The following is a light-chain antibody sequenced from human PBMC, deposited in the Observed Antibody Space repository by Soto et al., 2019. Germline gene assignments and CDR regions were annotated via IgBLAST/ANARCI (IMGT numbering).Light chain of an antibody. Sequence: EIVMTQSPATLSVSPGERATLSCRASQSVSSNLAWYQQTPGQAPRLLIYGASTRATGIPARFSGSGSGTEFTLTISSLQSEDFAVYYCQQYNNWLMYTFGQGTKLEIK. J-gene: IGKJ2*01. V-gene: IGKV3-15*01. CDR3: QQYNNWLMYT. CDR1: QSVSSN. CDR2: GAS.